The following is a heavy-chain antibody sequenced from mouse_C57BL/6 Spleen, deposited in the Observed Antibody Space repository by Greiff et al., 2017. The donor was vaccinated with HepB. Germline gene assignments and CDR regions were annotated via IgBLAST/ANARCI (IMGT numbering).Heavy chain of an antibody. J-gene: IGHJ3*01. CDR3: AREDYDFAY. D-gene: IGHD2-4*01. Sequence: VQLVESGPELVKPGASVKISCKASGYAFSSSWMNWVKQRPGKGLEWIGRIYPGDGDTNYNGKFKGKATLTADKSSSTAYMQLSSLPSEDSAVYFCAREDYDFAYWGQGTLVTVSA. CDR2: IYPGDGDT. CDR1: GYAFSSSW. V-gene: IGHV1-82*01.